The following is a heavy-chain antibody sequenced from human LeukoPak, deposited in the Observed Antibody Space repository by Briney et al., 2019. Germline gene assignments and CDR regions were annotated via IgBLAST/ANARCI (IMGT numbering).Heavy chain of an antibody. CDR2: INAGGGST. J-gene: IGHJ4*02. Sequence: GGSLRLSCAASGFIFSNFDMHWVRQAPGKGLEYVSSINAGGGSTYYAASVKGRFTISRDNAKNSLYLQMNSLRAEDTAVYYCARSGGGMDDYWGRGTLVTVSS. CDR3: ARSGGGMDDY. V-gene: IGHV3-64*02. CDR1: GFIFSNFD. D-gene: IGHD3-16*01.